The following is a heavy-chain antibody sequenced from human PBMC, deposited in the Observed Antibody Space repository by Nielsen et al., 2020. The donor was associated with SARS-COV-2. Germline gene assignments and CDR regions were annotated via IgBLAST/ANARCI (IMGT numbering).Heavy chain of an antibody. V-gene: IGHV1-2*02. CDR3: VRAGTGMRFYYYMDV. J-gene: IGHJ6*03. CDR2: INPNSGGT. D-gene: IGHD2-2*01. Sequence: WVRQAPGQGLEWMGWINPNSGGTNYAQKFLGRVTMPRDTSITTAYMDLSRLRSDDTAVFYCVRAGTGMRFYYYMDVWGKGTTVTVSS.